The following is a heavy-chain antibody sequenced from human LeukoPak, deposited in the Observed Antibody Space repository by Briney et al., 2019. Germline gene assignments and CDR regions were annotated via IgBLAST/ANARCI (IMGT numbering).Heavy chain of an antibody. CDR3: ARGIYYYDSSGRNEYFQH. CDR2: INPNSGGT. V-gene: IGHV1-2*02. CDR1: GHTFTGYY. D-gene: IGHD3-22*01. Sequence: ASVKVSCKASGHTFTGYYMHWVRQAPGQGLEWMGWINPNSGGTNYAQKFQGRVTMTRDTSISTAYMELSRLRSDDTAVYYCARGIYYYDSSGRNEYFQHWGQGTLVTVSS. J-gene: IGHJ1*01.